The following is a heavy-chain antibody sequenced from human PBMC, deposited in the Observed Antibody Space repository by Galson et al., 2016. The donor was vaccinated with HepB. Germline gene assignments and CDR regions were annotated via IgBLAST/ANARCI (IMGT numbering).Heavy chain of an antibody. CDR2: IETAGDT. J-gene: IGHJ6*04. Sequence: SLRLSCAASGFTFSIHDMHWVRQAPGKGPAWVSAIETAGDTYSADSVKGRFTISRENAKNSLYLQMNSLRAGDTAVYYCARGKSLLTMPWNYGLDVWGKGTTVSVSS. V-gene: IGHV3-13*01. D-gene: IGHD4/OR15-4a*01. CDR3: ARGKSLLTMPWNYGLDV. CDR1: GFTFSIHD.